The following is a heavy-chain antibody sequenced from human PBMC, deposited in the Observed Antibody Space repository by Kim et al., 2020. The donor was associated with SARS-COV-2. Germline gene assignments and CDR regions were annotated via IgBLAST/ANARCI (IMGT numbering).Heavy chain of an antibody. CDR2: ISWNSGSI. D-gene: IGHD4-17*01. CDR1: GFTFDDYA. Sequence: GGSLRLSCAASGFTFDDYAMHWVRQAPGKGLEWVSGISWNSGSIGYADSVKGRFTISRDNAKNSLYLQMNSLRAEDTALYYCAKDMGPSTVIIPDAFDIWGQGTMVTVSS. J-gene: IGHJ3*02. CDR3: AKDMGPSTVIIPDAFDI. V-gene: IGHV3-9*01.